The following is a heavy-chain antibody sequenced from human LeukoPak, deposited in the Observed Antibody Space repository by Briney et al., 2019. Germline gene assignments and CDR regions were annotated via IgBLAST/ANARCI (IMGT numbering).Heavy chain of an antibody. CDR2: ISGSGSGT. V-gene: IGHV3-23*01. Sequence: GGSLRLSCTASGFTFSSSAITWVRQAPGKGLEWVSGISGSGSGTYYADFVKGRFTISRDNSKNTMYLEMNSLRAEDTAVYYCAKMNGYMDVWGKGTMVTVSS. J-gene: IGHJ6*03. CDR3: AKMNGYMDV. CDR1: GFTFSSSA. D-gene: IGHD1-1*01.